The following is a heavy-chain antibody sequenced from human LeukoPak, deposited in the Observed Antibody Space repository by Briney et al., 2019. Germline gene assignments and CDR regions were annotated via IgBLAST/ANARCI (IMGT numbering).Heavy chain of an antibody. CDR1: GGSISSGDYY. D-gene: IGHD1-26*01. CDR2: MYYSGST. V-gene: IGHV4-30-4*01. Sequence: SETLSLTCTVSGGSISSGDYYWSWIRQPPGKGLEWIGYMYYSGSTYYNPSLKSRVTISVDTSKNQFSLKLSSVTAADTAVYYCASPPGKGSYYFDYWGQGTLVTVSS. CDR3: ASPPGKGSYYFDY. J-gene: IGHJ4*02.